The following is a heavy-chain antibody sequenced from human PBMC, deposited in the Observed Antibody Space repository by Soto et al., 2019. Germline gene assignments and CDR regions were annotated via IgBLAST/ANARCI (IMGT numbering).Heavy chain of an antibody. V-gene: IGHV1-18*01. CDR1: GYTFTIYG. J-gene: IGHJ4*02. D-gene: IGHD3-22*01. CDR3: ATMYYYDSSGYWFLDY. CDR2: ISAYNGNT. Sequence: ASVKVSCKASGYTFTIYGIRWVRQAPGQGLEWMGWISAYNGNTNYAQKLQGRVTMTTDTSTSTAYMELRSLRSDDTAVYYCATMYYYDSSGYWFLDYWGQGTLVTVSS.